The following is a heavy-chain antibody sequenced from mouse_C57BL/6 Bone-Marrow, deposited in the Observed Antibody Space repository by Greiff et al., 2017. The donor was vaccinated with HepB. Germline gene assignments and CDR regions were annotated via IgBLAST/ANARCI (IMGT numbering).Heavy chain of an antibody. J-gene: IGHJ1*03. Sequence: EVKFVESGGGLVKPGGSLKLSCAASGFTFSSYAMSWVRQTPEKRLEWVATISDGGSYTYYPDNVKGRFTISRDNAKNNLYLQMSHLKSEDTAMYYCARGLLDVWGTGTTVTVSS. CDR2: ISDGGSYT. V-gene: IGHV5-4*03. CDR1: GFTFSSYA. CDR3: ARGLLDV.